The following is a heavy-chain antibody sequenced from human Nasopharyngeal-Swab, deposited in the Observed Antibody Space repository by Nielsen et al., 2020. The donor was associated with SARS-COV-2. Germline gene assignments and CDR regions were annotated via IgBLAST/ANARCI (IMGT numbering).Heavy chain of an antibody. CDR3: TRCGGGCYSGRDY. D-gene: IGHD2-15*01. J-gene: IGHJ4*02. CDR2: IRSKGNNYAT. V-gene: IGHV3-73*01. CDR1: GFTFSDSA. Sequence: GESLKISCAASGFTFSDSAIHWVRQASGEGLEWVARIRSKGNNYATAYSASVKGRFIIFRDDPTNTAYLQMNRLKTEDTAMYYCTRCGGGCYSGRDYWGQGTLVTVSS.